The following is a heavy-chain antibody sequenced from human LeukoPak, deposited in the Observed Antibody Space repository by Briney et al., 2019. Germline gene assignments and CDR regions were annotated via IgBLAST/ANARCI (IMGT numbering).Heavy chain of an antibody. Sequence: GGSLRLSCAASGFTFSSNWMHWVRQAPGKGLVWVSRINEDGSTTNYADSVKGRSTIFRDNAKNTLYLQMNSLRAEDTAVYYCVRDLGGRSGHWGQGTLVTVST. CDR2: INEDGSTT. D-gene: IGHD1-26*01. CDR1: GFTFSSNW. CDR3: VRDLGGRSGH. J-gene: IGHJ4*02. V-gene: IGHV3-74*01.